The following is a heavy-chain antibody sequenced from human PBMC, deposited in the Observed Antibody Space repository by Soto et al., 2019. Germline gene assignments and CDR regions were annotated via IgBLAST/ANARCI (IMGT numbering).Heavy chain of an antibody. J-gene: IGHJ3*02. D-gene: IGHD6-19*01. Sequence: PGGSLRLSCAACGFTFSSYAMSWVRQAPGKGLEWVSAISGSGGSTYYADSVKGRFTISRDNSKNTLYLQMNSLRAEDTAVYYCAKDQDSSGWSNDAFAIWGQGKMVTVSS. V-gene: IGHV3-23*01. CDR3: AKDQDSSGWSNDAFAI. CDR1: GFTFSSYA. CDR2: ISGSGGST.